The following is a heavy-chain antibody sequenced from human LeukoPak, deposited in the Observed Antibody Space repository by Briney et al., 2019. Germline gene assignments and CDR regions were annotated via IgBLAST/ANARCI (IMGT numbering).Heavy chain of an antibody. Sequence: GESLKISCQGSGYSFSRHWVAWVRQAPGKGLEYMGMIYPGDSDTIYSPSFQGQVTFSADKSTSTAYLQWSSLQAPDTAMYYCSRVVGVRRDTFDIWGQGTVVAVSS. D-gene: IGHD1-26*01. J-gene: IGHJ3*02. CDR3: SRVVGVRRDTFDI. CDR2: IYPGDSDT. CDR1: GYSFSRHW. V-gene: IGHV5-51*01.